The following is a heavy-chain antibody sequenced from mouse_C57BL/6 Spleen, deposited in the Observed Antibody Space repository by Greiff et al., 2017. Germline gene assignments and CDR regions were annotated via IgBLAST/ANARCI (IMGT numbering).Heavy chain of an antibody. CDR1: GFTFSDYG. CDR3: ARGGGSSPYAMDY. D-gene: IGHD1-1*01. J-gene: IGHJ4*01. Sequence: EVHLVESGGGLVKPGGSLKLSCAASGFTFSDYGMHWVRQAPGKGLGWVAYISSGSSTIYYADTVKGRFTISRDNAKNTLFLQMTSLRSEDTAMYYCARGGGSSPYAMDYWGQGTSVTVSS. V-gene: IGHV5-17*01. CDR2: ISSGSSTI.